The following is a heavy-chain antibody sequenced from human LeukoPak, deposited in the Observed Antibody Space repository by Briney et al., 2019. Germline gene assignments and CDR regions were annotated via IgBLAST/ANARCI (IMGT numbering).Heavy chain of an antibody. CDR3: ARVPRFGAFAAFDY. CDR1: GGSISSYY. Sequence: SETLSLTCTVSGGSISSYYWSWIWQPPGKGLEWIGYIYYSGSTNYNPSLKSRVTISVDTSKNQFSLKLSSVTAADTAVYYCARVPRFGAFAAFDYWGQGTLVTVSS. V-gene: IGHV4-59*01. CDR2: IYYSGST. D-gene: IGHD3-10*01. J-gene: IGHJ4*02.